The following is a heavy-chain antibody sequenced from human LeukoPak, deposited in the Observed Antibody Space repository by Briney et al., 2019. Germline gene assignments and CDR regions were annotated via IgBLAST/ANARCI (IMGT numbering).Heavy chain of an antibody. CDR3: ARVTQGEVSRSTWLKRGGGLSYYYMDV. Sequence: SQTLSLTCTVSGGSITSGSYYWNWIRQSAGKGLEWIGRIYYSGSSDYNPSLKSRVTMSLDASKSQFSLKLSSLTAADTAVYYCARVTQGEVSRSTWLKRGGGLSYYYMDVWGKGTTVTASS. V-gene: IGHV4-61*02. D-gene: IGHD5-12*01. J-gene: IGHJ6*03. CDR2: IYYSGSS. CDR1: GGSITSGSYY.